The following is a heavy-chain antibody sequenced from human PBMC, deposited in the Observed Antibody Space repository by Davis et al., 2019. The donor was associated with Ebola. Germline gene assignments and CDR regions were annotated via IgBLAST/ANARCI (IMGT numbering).Heavy chain of an antibody. D-gene: IGHD6-19*01. J-gene: IGHJ3*02. Sequence: SETLSLTCAVSGGSISSSNWWRWVRQPPGKGLEWIGEIYHSGSTNYNPSLKSRVTISVDKSKNQFSLKLSSVTAADTAVYYCARDRGWGSGQAFDIWGQGTMVTVSS. CDR3: ARDRGWGSGQAFDI. V-gene: IGHV4-4*02. CDR1: GGSISSSNW. CDR2: IYHSGST.